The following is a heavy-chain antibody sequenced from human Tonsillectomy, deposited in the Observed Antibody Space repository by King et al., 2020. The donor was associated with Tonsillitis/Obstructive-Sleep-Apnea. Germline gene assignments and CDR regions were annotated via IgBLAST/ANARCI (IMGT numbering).Heavy chain of an antibody. J-gene: IGHJ6*02. V-gene: IGHV3-72*01. CDR2: SRNKANDYTT. CDR1: GFTFSDHY. D-gene: IGHD1-26*01. Sequence: EVQLVESGGGLVQPGGSLRLSCAASGFTFSDHYMDWVRQAPGKGLEWVGRSRNKANDYTTKYAASVEGRFTISRDDSKNSLFLQMNSLKIEAAAVYYCARGGEGTNPQGSTNYFYGMDVWGQGTTVTVSS. CDR3: ARGGEGTNPQGSTNYFYGMDV.